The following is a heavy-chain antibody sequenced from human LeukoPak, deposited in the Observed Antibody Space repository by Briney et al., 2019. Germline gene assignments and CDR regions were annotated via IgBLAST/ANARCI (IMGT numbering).Heavy chain of an antibody. V-gene: IGHV1-18*01. CDR3: ASNPDYDSSGSPVDY. D-gene: IGHD3-22*01. J-gene: IGHJ4*02. Sequence: GASVKVSCKASGYTFTSYGISWVRQAPGQGLEWMGWISAYNGNTNYAQKLQGRVTMTTDTSTSTAYMELSSLRSEDTAVYYCASNPDYDSSGSPVDYWGQGTLVTVSS. CDR2: ISAYNGNT. CDR1: GYTFTSYG.